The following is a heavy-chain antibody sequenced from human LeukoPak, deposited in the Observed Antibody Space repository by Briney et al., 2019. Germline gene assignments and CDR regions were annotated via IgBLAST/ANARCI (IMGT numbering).Heavy chain of an antibody. CDR2: ISGSGGST. V-gene: IGHV3-23*01. CDR1: GFTFSRYW. CDR3: AKSQYDFWSGYFDY. D-gene: IGHD3-3*01. Sequence: GGSLRLSCAASGFTFSRYWMSWMRQAPGKGLEWVPAISGSGGSTYYADSVKGRFTISRDNSKNTLYLQMNSLRAEDTAVYYCAKSQYDFWSGYFDYWGQGTLVTVSS. J-gene: IGHJ4*02.